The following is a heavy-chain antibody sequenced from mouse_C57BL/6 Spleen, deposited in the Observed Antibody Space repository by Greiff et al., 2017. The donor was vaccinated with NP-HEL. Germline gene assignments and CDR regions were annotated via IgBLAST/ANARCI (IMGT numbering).Heavy chain of an antibody. V-gene: IGHV1-50*01. Sequence: QVQLQQPGAELVKPGASVKLSCKASGYTFTSYWMQWVKQRPGQGLEWIGEIDPSDSYTNYNQKFKGKATLTVDTSSSTAYMQLSSLTSEDSAVYYCASIYYYGSSYEAYWGQGPLVTVSA. J-gene: IGHJ3*01. D-gene: IGHD1-1*01. CDR1: GYTFTSYW. CDR3: ASIYYYGSSYEAY. CDR2: IDPSDSYT.